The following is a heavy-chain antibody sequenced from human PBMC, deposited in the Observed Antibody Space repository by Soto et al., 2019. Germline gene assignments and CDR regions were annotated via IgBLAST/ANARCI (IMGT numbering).Heavy chain of an antibody. Sequence: QVQLVQSGAEAKKPGSSVKVSCKASAGTFSSYSINWVRQAPGQGLEWMGEIIPIFGTANYAQKFQGRVTITTDESTSTAYIELSSLRCEDTAVYYCERDGRSNSGGIDYCGQATLVTVSS. CDR3: ERDGRSNSGGIDY. J-gene: IGHJ4*02. D-gene: IGHD2-15*01. CDR2: IIPIFGTA. V-gene: IGHV1-69*01. CDR1: AGTFSSYS.